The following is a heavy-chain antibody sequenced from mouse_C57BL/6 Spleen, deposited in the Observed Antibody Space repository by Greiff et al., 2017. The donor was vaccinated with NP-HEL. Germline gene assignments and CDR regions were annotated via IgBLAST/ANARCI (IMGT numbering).Heavy chain of an antibody. CDR2: IDPSDSYT. CDR1: GYTFTSYW. Sequence: QVQLQQPGAELVMPGASVKLSCKASGYTFTSYWMHWVKQRPGQGLEWIGEIDPSDSYTNYNQKFKGKSTLTVDKSSSTAYMQLSSLTSEDSAVYYCARGRYDPAYWGQGTLVTVSA. D-gene: IGHD2-3*01. CDR3: ARGRYDPAY. J-gene: IGHJ3*01. V-gene: IGHV1-69*01.